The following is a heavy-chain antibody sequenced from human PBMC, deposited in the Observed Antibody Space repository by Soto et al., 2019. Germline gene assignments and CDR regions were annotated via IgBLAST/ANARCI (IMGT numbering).Heavy chain of an antibody. CDR1: GFTFSTYG. D-gene: IGHD1-26*01. CDR2: IQHDGSKE. Sequence: PGGSLRLSCAGSGFTFSTYGMHWVLQAPGKGLEWVSAIQHDGSKEYYPDSVKGRFTISRDNSRNTLYLQMNSLRPEDTAVYFCGREVWGSKDRDRRFDHWGQGTLVTVSS. J-gene: IGHJ5*02. CDR3: GREVWGSKDRDRRFDH. V-gene: IGHV3-33*01.